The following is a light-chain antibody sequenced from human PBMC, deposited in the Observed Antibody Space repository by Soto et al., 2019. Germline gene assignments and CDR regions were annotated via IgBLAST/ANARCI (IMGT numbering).Light chain of an antibody. CDR3: QQYDNYDIT. J-gene: IGKJ5*01. Sequence: DIQMTQSPSSVSASVGDRVTISCRASEDINSRLAWYQQKPGKAPKLLIYDVSNLETGVPSRFSGSGSETHFTLTINSLQPEDIATYYCQQYDNYDITFGQGTRLEIK. V-gene: IGKV1-33*01. CDR2: DVS. CDR1: EDINSR.